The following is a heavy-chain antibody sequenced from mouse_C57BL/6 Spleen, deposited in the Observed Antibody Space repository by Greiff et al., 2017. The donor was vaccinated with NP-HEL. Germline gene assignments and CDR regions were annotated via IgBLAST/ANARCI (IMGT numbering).Heavy chain of an antibody. D-gene: IGHD2-4*01. Sequence: VKLEESGPGLVAPSQSLSITCTVSGFSLTSYGVSWVRQPPGKGLEWLGVIWGDGSTNYHSALISRLSISKDNSKSQVFLKLNSLQTDDTATYYWASRGSSTMITTGYYYAMDYWGQGTSVTVSS. CDR1: GFSLTSYG. CDR2: IWGDGST. CDR3: ASRGSSTMITTGYYYAMDY. V-gene: IGHV2-3*01. J-gene: IGHJ4*01.